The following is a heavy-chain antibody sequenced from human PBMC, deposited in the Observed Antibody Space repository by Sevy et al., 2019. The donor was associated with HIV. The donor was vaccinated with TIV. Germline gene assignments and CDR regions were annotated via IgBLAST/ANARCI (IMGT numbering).Heavy chain of an antibody. V-gene: IGHV3-7*01. CDR3: GEGGGGH. CDR2: IKPDGSDK. D-gene: IGHD3-16*01. J-gene: IGHJ4*02. Sequence: GGSLRLSCAASGFIFSNSWMGWVRQAPGRGLECVAAIKPDGSDKYYVDSVKGRFIVSRANAKNSLFLQMNSLRDEDGGVYYGGEGGGGHWGQGALVTVSS. CDR1: GFIFSNSW.